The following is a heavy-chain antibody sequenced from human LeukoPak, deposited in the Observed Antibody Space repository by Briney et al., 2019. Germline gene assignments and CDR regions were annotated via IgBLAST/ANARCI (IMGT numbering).Heavy chain of an antibody. CDR1: GFTFASYA. CDR3: AKDTDYYDSSGYVDY. D-gene: IGHD3-22*01. V-gene: IGHV3-23*01. Sequence: PGGSLRLSCAASGFTFASYAMSWVRQAPGKGLEWVSGISGSGGSTYYADSVKGRFTISRDNSKNTLYLQMNSLRAEDTAVYYCAKDTDYYDSSGYVDYWGQGTLVTVSS. J-gene: IGHJ4*02. CDR2: ISGSGGST.